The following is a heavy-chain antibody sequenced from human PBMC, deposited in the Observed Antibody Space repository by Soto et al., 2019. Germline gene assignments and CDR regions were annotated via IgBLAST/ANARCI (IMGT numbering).Heavy chain of an antibody. CDR3: ARGGGGAVYYCPHDYYYGMDV. J-gene: IGHJ6*02. V-gene: IGHV1-69*06. Sequence: QVQLVQSGAEVKKPGSSVKVSCKASGGTFSSYAISWVRQAPGQGLEWMGGIIPIFGTANYAQKFQGRVTITADKSPSRAYIALGSLMCEDTAVYYCARGGGGAVYYCPHDYYYGMDVWGQGTTVTVSS. CDR1: GGTFSSYA. CDR2: IIPIFGTA. D-gene: IGHD3-9*01.